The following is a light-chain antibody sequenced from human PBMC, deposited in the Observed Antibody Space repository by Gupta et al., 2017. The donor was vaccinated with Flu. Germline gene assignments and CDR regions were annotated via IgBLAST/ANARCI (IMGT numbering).Light chain of an antibody. J-gene: IGKJ4*01. CDR3: RSPSDWFA. CDR1: QSVSIF. V-gene: IGKV3-11*01. Sequence: SPGTVCLYPGERATLPCRASQSVSIFLAWYQHKPGQSPRLLIYDASNRAGGSPVRFSCSGSGTDFTLTMSSREPEDFAVYYGRSPSDWFAFGGGTKVEIK. CDR2: DAS.